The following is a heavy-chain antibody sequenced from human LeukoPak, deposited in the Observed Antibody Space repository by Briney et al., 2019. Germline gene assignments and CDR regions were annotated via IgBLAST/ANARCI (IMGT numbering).Heavy chain of an antibody. Sequence: ASVKVSCKASGYTFTGYYMHWVRQAPGQGLEWMGWINPNSGGTNYAQKLQGRVTMTRDTSISTAYMELSRLRSDDTAVYYCVISYYYARGYFDYWGQGTLVTVSS. V-gene: IGHV1-2*02. D-gene: IGHD3-10*02. CDR1: GYTFTGYY. CDR3: VISYYYARGYFDY. CDR2: INPNSGGT. J-gene: IGHJ4*02.